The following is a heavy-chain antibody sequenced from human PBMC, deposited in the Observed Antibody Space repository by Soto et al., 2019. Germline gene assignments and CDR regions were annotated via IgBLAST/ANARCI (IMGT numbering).Heavy chain of an antibody. J-gene: IGHJ6*02. CDR3: ARFRVTTVGGRWDYYYGMDV. D-gene: IGHD3-10*01. CDR2: IGTAGDT. V-gene: IGHV3-13*01. Sequence: EVQLVESGGGLVQPGGSLRLSCAASGFTFSSYDMHWVRQATGKGLEWVSAIGTAGDTYYPGSVKGRFTISRENAKNSLYLQMNSLRAGDTAVYYCARFRVTTVGGRWDYYYGMDVWGQRTTVTVSS. CDR1: GFTFSSYD.